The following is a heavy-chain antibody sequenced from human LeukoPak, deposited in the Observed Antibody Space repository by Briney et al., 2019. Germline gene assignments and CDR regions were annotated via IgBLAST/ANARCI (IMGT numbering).Heavy chain of an antibody. CDR3: ARDRSWAITFGGVIEIFDY. V-gene: IGHV4-39*07. CDR1: GGSISSSSYY. Sequence: SETLSLTCTVSGGSISSSSYYWGWIRQPPGKGLEWIGSIYYSGSTYYNPSLKSRVTISVDTSKNQFSLKLTSVTAADTAVYYCARDRSWAITFGGVIEIFDYWGQGTLVTVSS. CDR2: IYYSGST. D-gene: IGHD3-16*02. J-gene: IGHJ4*02.